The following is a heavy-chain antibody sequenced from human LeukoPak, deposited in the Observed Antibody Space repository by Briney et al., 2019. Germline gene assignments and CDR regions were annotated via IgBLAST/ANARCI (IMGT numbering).Heavy chain of an antibody. Sequence: SETLSLTCAVYGGSFSGYYWSWIRQPPGKGLEWIGEINHSGSTNYNPSLKSRVTISVDTSKNQFSLKLSSVTAADTAVYYCARGRWGGAARQRAPKEKNWFDPWGQGTLVTVSS. D-gene: IGHD6-6*01. J-gene: IGHJ5*02. CDR1: GGSFSGYY. CDR3: ARGRWGGAARQRAPKEKNWFDP. CDR2: INHSGST. V-gene: IGHV4-34*01.